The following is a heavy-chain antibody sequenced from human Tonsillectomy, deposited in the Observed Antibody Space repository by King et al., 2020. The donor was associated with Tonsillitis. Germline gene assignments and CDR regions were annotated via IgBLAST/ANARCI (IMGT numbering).Heavy chain of an antibody. Sequence: QLVQSGADVKKPGASVKVSCKASGYTFTDYYIHWVRQAPGQGPEWMGWVNPYSGGTNFAQNFQGRVTMTRDKSISTAYMEVSTLRSDDTAVYYCARGRYCSGGSCYSHFDYWGQGTLVTVSS. D-gene: IGHD2-15*01. CDR3: ARGRYCSGGSCYSHFDY. CDR2: VNPYSGGT. J-gene: IGHJ4*02. CDR1: GYTFTDYY. V-gene: IGHV1-2*02.